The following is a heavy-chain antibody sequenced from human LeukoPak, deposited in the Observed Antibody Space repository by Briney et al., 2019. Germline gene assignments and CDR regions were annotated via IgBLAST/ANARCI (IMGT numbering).Heavy chain of an antibody. J-gene: IGHJ4*02. D-gene: IGHD6-19*01. Sequence: GASVKVSCKASGYAFSTYHMHWVRQAPGQGLEWMGGIIPIFGTANYAQKFQGRVTITADESTSTAYMELSSLRSEDTAVYYCAVGYSSGWYFDWGQGTLVTVSS. V-gene: IGHV1-69*13. CDR1: GYAFSTYH. CDR3: AVGYSSGWYFD. CDR2: IIPIFGTA.